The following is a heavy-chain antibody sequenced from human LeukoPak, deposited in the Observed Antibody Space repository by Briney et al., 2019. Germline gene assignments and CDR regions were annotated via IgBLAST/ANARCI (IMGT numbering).Heavy chain of an antibody. CDR2: IYYSGST. CDR3: ARVNLVPAAIPYYYYYGMDV. CDR1: GGSISSYY. J-gene: IGHJ6*02. V-gene: IGHV4-59*01. Sequence: SETLSLTCTVSGGSISSYYWSWIRQPLGKGLEWIGYIYYSGSTNYNPSLKSRVTISVDTSKNQFSLKLSSVTAADTAVYYYARVNLVPAAIPYYYYYGMDVWGQGTTVTVSS. D-gene: IGHD2-2*02.